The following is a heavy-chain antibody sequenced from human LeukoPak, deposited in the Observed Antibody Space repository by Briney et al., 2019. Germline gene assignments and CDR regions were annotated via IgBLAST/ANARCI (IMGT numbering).Heavy chain of an antibody. D-gene: IGHD3-3*01. CDR3: ARDVTIFGVVSNRFDP. CDR1: GYTFTGYY. Sequence: SVKVSCKASGYTFTGYYMHWVRQAPGQGLEWMGWINPNSGGTNYAQKFQGRVTMTRDTSISTAYMELSRLRSDDTAVYYCARDVTIFGVVSNRFDPWGQGTLVTVSS. CDR2: INPNSGGT. J-gene: IGHJ5*02. V-gene: IGHV1-2*02.